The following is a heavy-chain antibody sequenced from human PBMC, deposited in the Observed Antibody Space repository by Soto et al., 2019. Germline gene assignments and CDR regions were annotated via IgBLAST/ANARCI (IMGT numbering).Heavy chain of an antibody. CDR1: GFVFKDSS. D-gene: IGHD3-22*01. V-gene: IGHV3-73*01. J-gene: IGHJ4*02. CDR2: IRDRAYNYAT. Sequence: GGSLRLSCAASGFVFKDSSIHWVRQASGKGLEWVGRIRDRAYNYATSYAASVKGRFTISRDDSSNTAFLQMNSLKTEDTAIYYCTRLISAAQDYWGQRTRVTVSS. CDR3: TRLISAAQDY.